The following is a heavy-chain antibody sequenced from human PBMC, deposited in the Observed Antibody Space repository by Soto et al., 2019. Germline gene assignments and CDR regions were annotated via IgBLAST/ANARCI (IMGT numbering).Heavy chain of an antibody. J-gene: IGHJ6*03. V-gene: IGHV4-39*01. CDR2: IYYSGST. Sequence: SETLSLTCTVSGGSISSSSYYWGWIRQPPGKGLEWIGSIYYSGSTYYNPSLKGRVTISVDTSKSQFSLKLSSVTAADTAVYYCARMVRGVKVAYYYMDVWGKGTTVTVSS. CDR1: GGSISSSSYY. CDR3: ARMVRGVKVAYYYMDV. D-gene: IGHD3-10*01.